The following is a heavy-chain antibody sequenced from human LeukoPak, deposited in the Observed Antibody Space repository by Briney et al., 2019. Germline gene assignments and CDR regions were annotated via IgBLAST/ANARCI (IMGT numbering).Heavy chain of an antibody. CDR3: ARDRRIQLWPTGDY. CDR2: ISAYNGNT. J-gene: IGHJ4*02. Sequence: ASVKVPCKASGYTFTSYGISWARQAPGQGLEWMGWISAYNGNTNYAQKLQGRVTMTTDTSTSTAYMELRSLRSDDTAVYYCARDRRIQLWPTGDYWGQGTLVTVSS. CDR1: GYTFTSYG. V-gene: IGHV1-18*01. D-gene: IGHD5-18*01.